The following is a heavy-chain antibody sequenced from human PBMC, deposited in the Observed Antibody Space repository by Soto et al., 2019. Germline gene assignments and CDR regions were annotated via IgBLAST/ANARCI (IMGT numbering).Heavy chain of an antibody. V-gene: IGHV1-8*01. J-gene: IGHJ6*03. CDR3: ARVESGSYSRQYYYYYMDV. Sequence: GASVKVSCKASGYTSTSYGINWLRQATGQGLEWMGWMNPNSGNTGYAQKFQGRVTMTRNTSISTAHMELSSLRSEGTAVYYCARVESGSYSRQYYYYYMDVWGKGTTVTVSS. CDR1: GYTSTSYG. D-gene: IGHD3-10*01. CDR2: MNPNSGNT.